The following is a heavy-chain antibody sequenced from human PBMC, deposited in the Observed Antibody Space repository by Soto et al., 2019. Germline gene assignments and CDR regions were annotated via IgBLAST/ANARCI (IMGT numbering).Heavy chain of an antibody. Sequence: SETLSLTCTVSGGSISSGGYYWSWIRQHPGKGLEWIGYIYYSGSTYYNPSLKSRVTISVDTSKNQFSLKLSSVTAADTAVYYCARAGYSYGYESLPFFDYWGQGTLVTVSS. J-gene: IGHJ4*02. CDR1: GGSISSGGYY. V-gene: IGHV4-31*03. D-gene: IGHD5-18*01. CDR3: ARAGYSYGYESLPFFDY. CDR2: IYYSGST.